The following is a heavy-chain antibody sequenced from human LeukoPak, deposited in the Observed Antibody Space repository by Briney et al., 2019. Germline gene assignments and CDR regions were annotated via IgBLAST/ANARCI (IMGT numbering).Heavy chain of an antibody. D-gene: IGHD6-6*01. V-gene: IGHV3-23*01. CDR3: AKDVIAGRPYYFDY. J-gene: IGHJ4*02. CDR1: GFTFSSYA. CDR2: MTGSSGGT. Sequence: GGSLRLSCAASGFTFSSYAMSWVRRAPGKGLEWVSAMTGSSGGTFYADSVKGRLTISRDNSKNTVYLQMNRLRAEDTAIYYCAKDVIAGRPYYFDYWGQGTLVTVSS.